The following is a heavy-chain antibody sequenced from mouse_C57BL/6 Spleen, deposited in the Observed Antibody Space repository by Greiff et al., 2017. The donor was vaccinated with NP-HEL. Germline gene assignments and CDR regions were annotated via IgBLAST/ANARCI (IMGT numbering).Heavy chain of an antibody. CDR2: IHPNSGST. CDR1: GYTFTSYW. Sequence: QVQLQQSGAELVKPGASVKLSCKASGYTFTSYWMHWVKQRPGQGLEWIGMIHPNSGSTNYNEKFKSKATLTVDKSSSTAYMQLSSLTSEDSAVYYCARWEGYGSSWFAYWGQGTLVTVSA. D-gene: IGHD1-1*01. CDR3: ARWEGYGSSWFAY. V-gene: IGHV1-64*01. J-gene: IGHJ3*01.